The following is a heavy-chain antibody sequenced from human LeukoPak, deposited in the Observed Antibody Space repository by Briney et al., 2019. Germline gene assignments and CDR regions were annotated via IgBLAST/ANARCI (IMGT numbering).Heavy chain of an antibody. D-gene: IGHD3-10*01. CDR2: INPNSGGT. V-gene: IGHV1-2*02. CDR3: ARVELLWFGEGDPLDY. J-gene: IGHJ4*02. CDR1: GYTFTGYY. Sequence: ASVKVSCKAAGYTFTGYYMHWVRQAPGQGLEWMGWINPNSGGTNYAQKFQGRVTMTRDTSISTAYMELSRLRSDDTAVYYCARVELLWFGEGDPLDYWGQGTLVTVSS.